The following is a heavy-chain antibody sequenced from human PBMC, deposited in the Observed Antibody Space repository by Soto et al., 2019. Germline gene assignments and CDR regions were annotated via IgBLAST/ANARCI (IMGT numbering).Heavy chain of an antibody. V-gene: IGHV4-31*03. D-gene: IGHD1-26*01. CDR1: GGSISSGGYY. CDR2: IYYSGST. J-gene: IGHJ6*02. CDR3: ARDRGGGATGKPYYYYGMDV. Sequence: LSLTCTVSGGSISSGGYYWSWIRQHPGKGLEWIGYIYYSGSTYYNPSLKSRVTISVDTSKNQFSLKLSSVTAADTAVYYCARDRGGGATGKPYYYYGMDVWGQGTTVTVSS.